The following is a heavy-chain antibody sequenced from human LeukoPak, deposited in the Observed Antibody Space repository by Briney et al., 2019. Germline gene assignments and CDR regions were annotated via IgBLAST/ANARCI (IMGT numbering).Heavy chain of an antibody. J-gene: IGHJ4*02. CDR3: ARAPEPYDRSGYHYLGIDY. D-gene: IGHD3-22*01. Sequence: PGGSLRLSCAASGFTFSRYSMNWVRQAPGKGLEYISYISGSSGTKYYADSVRGRFTISRDNAKNSLYLQMNSLRDEDTAVYYCARAPEPYDRSGYHYLGIDYWGQGTLVTVSS. CDR2: ISGSSGTK. V-gene: IGHV3-48*02. CDR1: GFTFSRYS.